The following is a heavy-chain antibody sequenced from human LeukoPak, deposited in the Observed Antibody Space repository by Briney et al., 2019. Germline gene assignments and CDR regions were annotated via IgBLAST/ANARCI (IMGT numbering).Heavy chain of an antibody. D-gene: IGHD6-6*01. CDR1: GGTLSSYA. V-gene: IGHV1-69*13. CDR3: ARYSSSSSWFDR. CDR2: IIPIFCTA. J-gene: IGHJ5*02. Sequence: SAKVSCKASGGTLSSYAISWVRQAPGQGLEWMGGIIPIFCTANYAQKLQGRVTITADESTSRAYMEVSSLRSEDTAVYYCARYSSSSSWFDRWGEGTLVTVSS.